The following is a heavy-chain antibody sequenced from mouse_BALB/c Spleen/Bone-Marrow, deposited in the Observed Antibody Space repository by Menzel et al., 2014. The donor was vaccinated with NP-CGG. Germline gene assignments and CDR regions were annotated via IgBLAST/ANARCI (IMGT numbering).Heavy chain of an antibody. J-gene: IGHJ4*01. CDR3: ARSNGYYAMDY. V-gene: IGHV3-1*02. Sequence: EVHLVESGPDLVKPSQSLSLPCTVTGYSITSGYSWHWIRQFSGNKLEWMGYIHYSAGTNYNTSLKSRISITRDTSKNQFFLQLNSVTTEDTATYYCARSNGYYAMDYWGQGTSVTVSS. CDR2: IHYSAGT. CDR1: GYSITSGYS.